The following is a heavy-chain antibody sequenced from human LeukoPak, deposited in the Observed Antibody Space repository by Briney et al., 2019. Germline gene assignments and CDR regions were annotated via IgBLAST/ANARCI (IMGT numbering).Heavy chain of an antibody. CDR2: IYSGGST. J-gene: IGHJ4*02. CDR3: ARDSGWPPLSDY. V-gene: IGHV3-53*01. D-gene: IGHD6-19*01. Sequence: GGSLRLSCAVSGFTVSSNYMSWVRQAPGKGLEWVSVIYSGGSTYYADSVKGRFTISRDNSKNTLYLQMNSLRAEDTAVYYCARDSGWPPLSDYWGQGTLVTVSS. CDR1: GFTVSSNY.